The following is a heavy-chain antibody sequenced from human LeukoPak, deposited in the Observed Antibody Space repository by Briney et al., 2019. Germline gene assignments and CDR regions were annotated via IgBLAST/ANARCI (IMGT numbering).Heavy chain of an antibody. CDR1: GFTFSNYW. J-gene: IGHJ5*01. Sequence: GGSLRLSCAASGFTFSNYWMNWVRQAPGKGLEWVANIKTDGSETYYVDSVKGRFTISRDNAKNSVYLQMNSLRAEDTAIYYCARTGKFNSWGQGTLVTVSA. V-gene: IGHV3-7*05. CDR2: IKTDGSET. CDR3: ARTGKFNS.